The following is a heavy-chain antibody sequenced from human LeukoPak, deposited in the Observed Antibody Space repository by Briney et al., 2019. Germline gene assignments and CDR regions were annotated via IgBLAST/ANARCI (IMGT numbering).Heavy chain of an antibody. CDR1: GFTFTKYW. J-gene: IGHJ4*02. CDR3: VRHEGSISGWPFDY. V-gene: IGHV5-51*01. Sequence: GESLKISCKDSGFTFTKYWIGWVRQMPGKGLEWMGIMYLGDSETRYSPSFQGQVTISADKSISTVFLQWSSLKASDTAMYYCVRHEGSISGWPFDYWGQGTLVTVSS. CDR2: MYLGDSET. D-gene: IGHD6-19*01.